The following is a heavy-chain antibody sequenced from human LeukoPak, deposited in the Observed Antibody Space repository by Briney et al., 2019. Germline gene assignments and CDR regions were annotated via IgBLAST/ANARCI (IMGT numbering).Heavy chain of an antibody. CDR2: ISAYNGNT. CDR3: ASDPIGYCSSTSCYTGDY. CDR1: GYTFTSYG. J-gene: IGHJ4*02. D-gene: IGHD2-2*02. Sequence: ASVKVSCKASGYTFTSYGISWVRQAPGQGLEWMGWISAYNGNTNYAQKLQGRVTMTTDTSTSTAYMELRSLRSDDTAVYYCASDPIGYCSSTSCYTGDYWGQGTLVTVSS. V-gene: IGHV1-18*01.